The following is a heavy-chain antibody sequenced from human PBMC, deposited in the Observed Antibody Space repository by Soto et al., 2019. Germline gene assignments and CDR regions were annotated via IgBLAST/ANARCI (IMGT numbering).Heavy chain of an antibody. V-gene: IGHV1-3*05. Sequence: QVQLVQSGAEEKKPGASVKISCKASGYTFTDYTMHWVRQAPGQKFEWMGWINVGKGHTKYSQNFQGGLTITRDTSASTAYMELSSLSSEDTAVYYSVKDLPSLSIWGQGTLVTVSS. J-gene: IGHJ4*02. CDR2: INVGKGHT. CDR3: VKDLPSLSI. CDR1: GYTFTDYT. D-gene: IGHD6-6*01.